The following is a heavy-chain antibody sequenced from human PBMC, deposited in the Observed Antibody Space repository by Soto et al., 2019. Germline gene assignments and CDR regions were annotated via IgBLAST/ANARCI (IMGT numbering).Heavy chain of an antibody. CDR3: ARLFGGYSDSSASNSFDI. J-gene: IGHJ3*02. V-gene: IGHV3-30-3*01. CDR1: GFTFTRFA. Sequence: QAQLEESGGGVVQPGRSLTLSRAASGFTFTRFAIHWVRQAPGKGLEWVAFITYDGNKKKSADSVKGRFTISRDNSRNTVYLHMSSLRTEDTAVYSRARLFGGYSDSSASNSFDIWGQVTRVIVSS. D-gene: IGHD3-16*01. CDR2: ITYDGNKK.